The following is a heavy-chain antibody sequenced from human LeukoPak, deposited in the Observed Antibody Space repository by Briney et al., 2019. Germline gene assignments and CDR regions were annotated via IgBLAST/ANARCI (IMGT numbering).Heavy chain of an antibody. Sequence: SETLSLTCSVSGASMNGHYWTWIRLSPGKGLEWIGYISDSGSTSYNPSLRSRVIMALEASKTEFSLRLNSVTVADTAVYYCARVFRGAVTSNWFDPGARERWSPSPQ. CDR1: GASMNGHY. J-gene: IGHJ5*02. V-gene: IGHV4-59*11. CDR3: ARVFRGAVTSNWFDP. D-gene: IGHD3-3*01. CDR2: ISDSGST.